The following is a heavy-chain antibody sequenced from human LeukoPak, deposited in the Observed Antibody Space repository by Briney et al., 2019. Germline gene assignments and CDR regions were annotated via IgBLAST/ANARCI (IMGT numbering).Heavy chain of an antibody. J-gene: IGHJ4*02. CDR1: GGSISSSSYY. V-gene: IGHV4-39*07. D-gene: IGHD3-9*01. CDR2: IYYSGST. CDR3: ARDALRSYDILTGYPFDY. Sequence: KTSETLSLTCTVSGGSISSSSYYWGWIRQPPGKGLEWIGSIYYSGSTYYNPSLKSRVTISVDTSKNQFSLKLSSVTAADTAVYYCARDALRSYDILTGYPFDYWGQGTLVTVSS.